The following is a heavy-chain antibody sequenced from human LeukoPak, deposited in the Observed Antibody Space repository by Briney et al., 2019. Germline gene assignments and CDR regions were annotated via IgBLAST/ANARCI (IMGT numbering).Heavy chain of an antibody. J-gene: IGHJ5*02. Sequence: SETLSLTCAVSGGSFSGYYWSWIRQPPGKGLEWIGEINHSGSTNYNPSLKSRVTISVDTSKNQFSLKLSSVTAADTAVYYCARGATVTTAVNWFDPWGQGTLVTVSS. D-gene: IGHD4-17*01. CDR3: ARGATVTTAVNWFDP. CDR2: INHSGST. V-gene: IGHV4-34*01. CDR1: GGSFSGYY.